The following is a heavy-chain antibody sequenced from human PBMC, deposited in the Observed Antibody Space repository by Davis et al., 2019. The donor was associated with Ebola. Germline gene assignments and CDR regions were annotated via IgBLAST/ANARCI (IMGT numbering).Heavy chain of an antibody. D-gene: IGHD2-15*01. CDR1: GGSISSGGYY. Sequence: MPSETLSLTCTVSGGSISSGGYYWSWIRQHPGKGLEWIGYISYSGSTYDNPSLKSRVTISVDTSKKQFSLKLSSVTAADTAVYYCARENRRDVVNSRGLYFDYWGQGTLVTVSS. CDR2: ISYSGST. J-gene: IGHJ4*02. V-gene: IGHV4-31*03. CDR3: ARENRRDVVNSRGLYFDY.